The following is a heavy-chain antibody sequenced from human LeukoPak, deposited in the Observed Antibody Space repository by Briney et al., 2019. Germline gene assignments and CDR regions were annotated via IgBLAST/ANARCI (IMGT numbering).Heavy chain of an antibody. D-gene: IGHD5-24*01. CDR3: ARSGQLSRIDY. J-gene: IGHJ4*02. CDR2: IYYTGST. V-gene: IGHV4-31*03. Sequence: SQTLSLTCTVSGGSITNGYNWSWIRQLPGKGLEWLGYIYYTGSTYYNPSLESRVTISVDTSKTQFSLKQTSVTAADTAVYYCARSGQLSRIDYWGQGTLVTVSS. CDR1: GGSITNGYN.